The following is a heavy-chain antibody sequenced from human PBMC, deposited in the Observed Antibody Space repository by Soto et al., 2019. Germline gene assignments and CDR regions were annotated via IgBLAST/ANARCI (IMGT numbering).Heavy chain of an antibody. D-gene: IGHD3-16*01. CDR3: AKALRFGGGYEPFDY. CDR1: GFTFSSYG. Sequence: QVQLVESGGGVVQPGRSLRLSCAASGFTFSSYGMHWVRQAPGKGLEWVAVISYDGSNKYYADSVKGRFTISRDNSKNTLYMQMNSLRAEDTAVYYGAKALRFGGGYEPFDYWGQGTLVTASS. CDR2: ISYDGSNK. V-gene: IGHV3-30*18. J-gene: IGHJ4*02.